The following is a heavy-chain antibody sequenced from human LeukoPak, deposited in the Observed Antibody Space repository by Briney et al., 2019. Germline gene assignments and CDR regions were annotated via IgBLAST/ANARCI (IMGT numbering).Heavy chain of an antibody. D-gene: IGHD3-3*01. V-gene: IGHV3-66*02. CDR2: IYSGGST. Sequence: GGSLRLSCAASGFTVSSNYMSWVRQAPGKELEWVSVIYSGGSTYYADSVKGRFTISRDNSKNTLYLQMNSLRAEDTAVYYCARDGRYYDFWSGYQPFDYWGQGTLVTVSS. CDR1: GFTVSSNY. J-gene: IGHJ4*02. CDR3: ARDGRYYDFWSGYQPFDY.